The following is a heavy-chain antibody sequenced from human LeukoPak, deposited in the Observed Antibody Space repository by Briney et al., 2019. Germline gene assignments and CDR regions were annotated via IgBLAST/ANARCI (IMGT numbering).Heavy chain of an antibody. D-gene: IGHD3-10*01. V-gene: IGHV3-7*05. CDR1: GFTFTYYW. J-gene: IGHJ3*02. Sequence: GGSLRLSCAASGFTFTYYWMSWVRQSPGKGLEWVANIKRDGSEKYYVDYVKGRFTISRDNAESSLYLQMNSLRAEDTAVYYCARARDYGSGKPNAFDIWGQGTMVAVSS. CDR3: ARARDYGSGKPNAFDI. CDR2: IKRDGSEK.